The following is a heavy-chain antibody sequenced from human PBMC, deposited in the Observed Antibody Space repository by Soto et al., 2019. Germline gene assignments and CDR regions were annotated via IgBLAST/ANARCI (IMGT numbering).Heavy chain of an antibody. Sequence: PSETLSLTCAVSGGSISSSNWWSWVRQPPGKGLEWIGEIYHSGSTNYNPSLKSRVTISVDKSKNQFPLKLSSVTAADTAVYYWARFQLAAAGTGYYYYGMDVWGQGTTVTVS. CDR3: ARFQLAAAGTGYYYYGMDV. CDR1: GGSISSSNW. V-gene: IGHV4-4*02. J-gene: IGHJ6*02. D-gene: IGHD6-13*01. CDR2: IYHSGST.